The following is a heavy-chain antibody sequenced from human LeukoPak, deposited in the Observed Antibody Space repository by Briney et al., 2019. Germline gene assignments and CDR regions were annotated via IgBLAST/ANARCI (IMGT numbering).Heavy chain of an antibody. CDR3: AKGGASCRGDCYAFDH. Sequence: GGSLRLSHAAPGFSSYALSWVRQAPGRGLEWVTGISASGESTYYAGPVKGRFTISRDNSKNTVYLQMNSLRAEDTAVYYCAKGGASCRGDCYAFDHWDQGTLVTVSS. V-gene: IGHV3-23*01. CDR2: ISASGEST. D-gene: IGHD2-21*02. CDR1: GFSSYA. J-gene: IGHJ4*02.